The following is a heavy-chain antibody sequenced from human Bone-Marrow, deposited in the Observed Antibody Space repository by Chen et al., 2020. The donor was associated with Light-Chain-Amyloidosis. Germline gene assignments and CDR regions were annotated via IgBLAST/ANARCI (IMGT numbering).Heavy chain of an antibody. CDR1: GGSFSAYY. Sequence: QLQLQESGPGMVKPSETLSLTCAVYGGSFSAYYWSWVRQPPGKGLEWIGEVTHTGSTSYNPSVESRVTMSLDISKNQFSLKLTSVTAADTAVYYCARNGHYSIDSWGQGTLVTVSS. J-gene: IGHJ4*02. CDR3: ARNGHYSIDS. D-gene: IGHD2-15*01. CDR2: VTHTGST. V-gene: IGHV4-34*10.